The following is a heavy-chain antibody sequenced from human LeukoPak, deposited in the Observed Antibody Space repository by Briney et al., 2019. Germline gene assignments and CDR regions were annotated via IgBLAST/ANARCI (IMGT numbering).Heavy chain of an antibody. CDR3: ARGRRDSGSASLYY. CDR2: MNPNSGNT. J-gene: IGHJ4*02. CDR1: GYTFTSYD. D-gene: IGHD3-22*01. V-gene: IGHV1-8*01. Sequence: ASVKVSCKASGYTFTSYDINWVRQATGQGLEWMGWMNPNSGNTGYAQKFQGRVTMTRNTSISTAYMELSSLRSEDTAVYYCARGRRDSGSASLYYWGQGTLVTVSS.